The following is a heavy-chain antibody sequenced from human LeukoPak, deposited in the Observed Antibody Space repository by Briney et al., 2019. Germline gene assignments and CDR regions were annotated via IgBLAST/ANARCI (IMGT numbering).Heavy chain of an antibody. D-gene: IGHD3-3*01. J-gene: IGHJ4*02. Sequence: PGGSLRLSCAASGFTFSSYWMSWVRQAPGKGLDWVANIKQDGSEKYYVDSVKGRFTISRDNAKNSLYLQMNSLRAEDTAVYYCATAFRITIFGVVIRRAFDYWGQGTLVTVSS. V-gene: IGHV3-7*01. CDR2: IKQDGSEK. CDR3: ATAFRITIFGVVIRRAFDY. CDR1: GFTFSSYW.